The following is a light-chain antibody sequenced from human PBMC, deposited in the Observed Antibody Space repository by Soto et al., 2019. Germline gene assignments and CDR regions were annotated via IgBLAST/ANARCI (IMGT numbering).Light chain of an antibody. CDR2: TAS. Sequence: DIQMTQSPSTLSGSVGDRVTITCRASQTISSWLAWYQQKPGKAPKLLIYTASTLQSGVPSRFSGSGSGTDFTLTISSLQPDDFATYYCLQLNSYPRTFGQGTKVDIK. V-gene: IGKV1-5*01. J-gene: IGKJ1*01. CDR3: LQLNSYPRT. CDR1: QTISSW.